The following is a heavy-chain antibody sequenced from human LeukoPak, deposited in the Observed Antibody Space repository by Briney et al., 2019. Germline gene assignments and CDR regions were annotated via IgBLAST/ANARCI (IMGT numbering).Heavy chain of an antibody. V-gene: IGHV4-39*01. CDR1: GGSISSSSYY. J-gene: IGHJ5*02. CDR3: ARVIAAAGTHWFDP. D-gene: IGHD6-13*01. Sequence: SETLSLTCTVSGGSISSSSYYWGWIRQPPGKGLEWIGSIYYSGSTYYNPSLKSRVAISVDTSKNQFSLKLSSVTAADTAVYYCARVIAAAGTHWFDPWGQGTLVTVSS. CDR2: IYYSGST.